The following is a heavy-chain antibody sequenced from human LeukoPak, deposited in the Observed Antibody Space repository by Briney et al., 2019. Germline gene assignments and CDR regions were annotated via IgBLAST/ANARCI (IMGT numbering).Heavy chain of an antibody. CDR1: GGSFSGYY. CDR3: ARGKLLRAFDI. Sequence: SETLSLTCAVYGGSFSGYYWSWIRQPPGKGLEWIGEINHSGSTNYNPSLKSRVTISVDTSKNQFSLKLSSVTAADTAVYYCARGKLLRAFDIWGQGTMVTVSP. J-gene: IGHJ3*02. CDR2: INHSGST. D-gene: IGHD2-15*01. V-gene: IGHV4-34*01.